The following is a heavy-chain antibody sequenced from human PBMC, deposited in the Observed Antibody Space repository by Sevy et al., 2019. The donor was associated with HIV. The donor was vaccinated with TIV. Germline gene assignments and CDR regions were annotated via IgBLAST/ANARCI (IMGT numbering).Heavy chain of an antibody. CDR3: ARAKDYGDYLDY. Sequence: GGSLRFSCAASGFTVSSNYMSWVRQAPGKGLEWVSVIYSGGSTYYADSVKGRFTISRDNSKNTLYLQMNSLRAEDTAVYYCARAKDYGDYLDYWGQGTLVTVSS. CDR2: IYSGGST. V-gene: IGHV3-53*01. D-gene: IGHD4-17*01. J-gene: IGHJ4*02. CDR1: GFTVSSNY.